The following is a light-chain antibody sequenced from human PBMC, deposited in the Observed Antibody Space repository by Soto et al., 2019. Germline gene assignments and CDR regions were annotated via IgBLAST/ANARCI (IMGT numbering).Light chain of an antibody. CDR2: EGS. J-gene: IGLJ1*01. Sequence: QSVLTQPASLSGSPGQSITISCTGTSSDVGSYNLVSWYQQHPGKAPKPMIYEGSKRPSGVSNRFSGSKSGNTASLTISGLQAEDEADYYCCSYAGSSTYVFGTGTKVTVL. CDR3: CSYAGSSTYV. CDR1: SSDVGSYNL. V-gene: IGLV2-23*01.